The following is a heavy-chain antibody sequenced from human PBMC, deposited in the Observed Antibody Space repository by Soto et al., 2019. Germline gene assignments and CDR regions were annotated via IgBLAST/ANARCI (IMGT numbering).Heavy chain of an antibody. Sequence: EVQLVESGGGLVQPGGSLRLSCAASGFTFTSHWMTWVRQAPGKGLEWVANIKEDGNEKYHVDSVKGRFTISRDNAKNSLYLQMNSLRDDDNAVYYCARGWAALDFWGHGTLVAVSS. J-gene: IGHJ4*01. CDR1: GFTFTSHW. CDR2: IKEDGNEK. CDR3: ARGWAALDF. V-gene: IGHV3-7*03. D-gene: IGHD6-6*01.